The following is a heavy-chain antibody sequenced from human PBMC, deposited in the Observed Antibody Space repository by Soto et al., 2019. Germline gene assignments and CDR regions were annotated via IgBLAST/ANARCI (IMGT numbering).Heavy chain of an antibody. CDR1: GFTFRKAW. J-gene: IGHJ4*02. V-gene: IGHV3-15*01. CDR2: IRSKIEGETT. Sequence: EVQLVESGGGLVKPGGSLRLSCAASGFTFRKAWMSWVRQAPGKGLEWVGRIRSKIEGETTDYAAPVKGRFTISRDDSENTLYVQMNSLKTEDTAVYYCTTDQFDGLGYWGQGTLVTVSS. D-gene: IGHD3-9*01. CDR3: TTDQFDGLGY.